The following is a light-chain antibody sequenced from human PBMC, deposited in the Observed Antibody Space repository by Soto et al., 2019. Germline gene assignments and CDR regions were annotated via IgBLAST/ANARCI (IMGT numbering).Light chain of an antibody. CDR3: CSYVGSSALV. Sequence: QSALTQPASVSGSPGQSITISCSGTSSDVGSYNLVSWYQQHPGKAPKLMICEGSKRPSGVSNRFSGSKSGNTASLTISGLQAEDEADYYCCSYVGSSALVFGGGTKVTVL. CDR2: EGS. J-gene: IGLJ3*02. CDR1: SSDVGSYNL. V-gene: IGLV2-23*01.